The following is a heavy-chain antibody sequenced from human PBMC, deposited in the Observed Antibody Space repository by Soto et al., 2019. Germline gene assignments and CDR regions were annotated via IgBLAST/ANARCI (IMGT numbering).Heavy chain of an antibody. CDR3: ARGPGGPDGPGDY. V-gene: IGHV1-3*01. CDR1: GYTFTSYA. J-gene: IGHJ4*02. CDR2: INAGNGNT. Sequence: QVQLVQSGAEVKKPGASVKVACKASGYTFTSYAMHWVRQAPGQRLEWMGWINAGNGNTKYSQKFQGRVTITRDTXASTAYMELSSLRSEATAVYYCARGPGGPDGPGDYWGQGTLVTVSS. D-gene: IGHD2-15*01.